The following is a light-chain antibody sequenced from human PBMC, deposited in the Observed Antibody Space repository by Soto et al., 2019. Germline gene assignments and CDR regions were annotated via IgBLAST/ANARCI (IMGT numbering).Light chain of an antibody. CDR1: SSNIGAGFD. CDR3: QSYDSSLRGSV. J-gene: IGLJ2*01. CDR2: GNN. V-gene: IGLV1-40*01. Sequence: QSVLTQPPSVSGAPGQRVIISCTESSSNIGAGFDVYWHQQLPGTAPKLLINGNNNRPSGVPDRFSGSKSGTSASLAISGRQAEDEADYYCQSYDSSLRGSVFGGGTKLTVL.